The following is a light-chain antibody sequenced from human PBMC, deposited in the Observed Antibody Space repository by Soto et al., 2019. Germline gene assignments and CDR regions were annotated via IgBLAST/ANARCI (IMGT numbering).Light chain of an antibody. CDR1: SSDVGGYNY. CDR2: DVS. J-gene: IGLJ1*01. Sequence: QSVLTQPDSVSGSPGQSITISCTGNSSDVGGYNYVSWYQQHPGKAPKLMIYDVSNRPSGVSNRFSGSKSGNTASLTISGLQAEDEADYYCSSYTSSSTLLYVFGTGTKVIVL. CDR3: SSYTSSSTLLYV. V-gene: IGLV2-14*01.